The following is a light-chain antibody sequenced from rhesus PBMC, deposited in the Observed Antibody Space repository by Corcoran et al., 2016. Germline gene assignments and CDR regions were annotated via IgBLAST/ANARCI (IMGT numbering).Light chain of an antibody. CDR1: QGITND. CDR2: EAS. J-gene: IGKJ2*01. CDR3: QHYYSTPYS. V-gene: IGKV1-25*01. Sequence: DIQMTQSPSSLSASVGDRVTITCRASQGITNDLAWYQQKPGENPNIRIYEASSLQSGIPSRFSGSGSGTEFTLTISSLQSEDFATYYCQHYYSTPYSFGQGTKVEIK.